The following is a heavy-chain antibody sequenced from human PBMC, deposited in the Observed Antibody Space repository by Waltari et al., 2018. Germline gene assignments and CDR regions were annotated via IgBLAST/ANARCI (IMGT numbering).Heavy chain of an antibody. D-gene: IGHD3-22*01. Sequence: QVQLVQSGAEVKKPGSSVKVSCKSSGGTFSSYPISWVRQAPGQWLEWMGGIIPIFGTANYAQKFQGRVTITADESTSTAYMELSSLRSEDTAVYYCARNYDSSGYYYVRWYFDLWGRGTLVTVSS. CDR2: IIPIFGTA. V-gene: IGHV1-69*12. J-gene: IGHJ2*01. CDR3: ARNYDSSGYYYVRWYFDL. CDR1: GGTFSSYP.